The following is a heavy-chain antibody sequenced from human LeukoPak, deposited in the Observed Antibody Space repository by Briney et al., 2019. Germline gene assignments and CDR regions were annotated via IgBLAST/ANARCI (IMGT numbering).Heavy chain of an antibody. V-gene: IGHV4-34*01. D-gene: IGHD3-10*01. CDR1: GGSFSGYY. CDR2: INHSGST. J-gene: IGHJ5*02. CDR3: ARTTPSYGSGSYYPDP. Sequence: SETLSLTCAVYGGSFSGYYWSWIRQPPGKGLEWLGEINHSGSTNYNPSLKSRVTISVDTSKNQFSLKLSSVTAADTAVYYCARTTPSYGSGSYYPDPWGQGTLVTVSS.